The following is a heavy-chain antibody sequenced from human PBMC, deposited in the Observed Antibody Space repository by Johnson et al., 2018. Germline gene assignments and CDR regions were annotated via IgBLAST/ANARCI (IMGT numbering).Heavy chain of an antibody. Sequence: QVQLVQSGAEVKKPGASVKVSCKASGYTFTSYDINWVRQATGQGLEWMGWMNPNSGNTGYAQKFQGRVTMTRNTSISTAYMELSSLRSEGTAVYYCARDFDSGGVGDPDYYYYGVDVWGQGTTVTVSS. V-gene: IGHV1-8*01. J-gene: IGHJ6*02. CDR3: ARDFDSGGVGDPDYYYYGVDV. D-gene: IGHD3-10*01. CDR2: MNPNSGNT. CDR1: GYTFTSYD.